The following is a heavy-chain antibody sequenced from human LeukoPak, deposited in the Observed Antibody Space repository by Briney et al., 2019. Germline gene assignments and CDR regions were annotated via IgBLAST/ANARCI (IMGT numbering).Heavy chain of an antibody. V-gene: IGHV4-39*07. CDR1: GGSISSSSYY. J-gene: IGHJ4*02. CDR3: ARLQQLWYFDY. Sequence: SETLSLTCTVSGGSISSSSYYWGWIRQPPGKGLEWIGSIYYSGSTYYNPSLKSRVTISVDTSKNQFSLKLSSVTAADTAVYYCARLQQLWYFDYWGQGTLVTVSS. CDR2: IYYSGST. D-gene: IGHD5-18*01.